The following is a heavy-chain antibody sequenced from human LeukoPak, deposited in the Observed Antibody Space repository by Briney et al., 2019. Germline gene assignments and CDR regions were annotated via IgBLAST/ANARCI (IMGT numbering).Heavy chain of an antibody. J-gene: IGHJ5*02. CDR2: ISAIGGGT. Sequence: GGSLRLSCAASRFTFSSYAMTFSSYAMSWVRQAPGEGLEWVSSISAIGGGTYYTDSVKGRFTISRDNSKNMLYLQMNSLRAEDTAVYYCAKVRIAAAGRWFDPWGQGTLVTVSS. CDR3: AKVRIAAAGRWFDP. D-gene: IGHD6-13*01. V-gene: IGHV3-23*01. CDR1: RFTFSSYAMTFSSYA.